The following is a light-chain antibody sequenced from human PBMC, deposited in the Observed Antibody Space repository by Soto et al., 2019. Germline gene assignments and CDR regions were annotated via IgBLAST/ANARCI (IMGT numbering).Light chain of an antibody. CDR1: SSDVGGYNY. Sequence: QSALTQPASVSGSPGQSITISRTGTSSDVGGYNYVSWYQQHPGKAPKLMIYEVSNRPSGVSNRFSGSKSGNTASLTISGLQAEDEADYYCSSYTSSSIDYVFGTVTKLTVL. J-gene: IGLJ1*01. CDR2: EVS. CDR3: SSYTSSSIDYV. V-gene: IGLV2-14*01.